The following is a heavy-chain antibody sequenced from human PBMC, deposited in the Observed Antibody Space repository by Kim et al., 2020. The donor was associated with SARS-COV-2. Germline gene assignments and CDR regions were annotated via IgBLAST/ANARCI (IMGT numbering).Heavy chain of an antibody. V-gene: IGHV4-4*07. Sequence: SETLSLTCAVSGGSIISYYWSWIRQPAGKGLEWIGRIYSTGSASYNPSLKSRVTMSVDTSRNQLSLKVNSVTAADTAVYYCAREERSIVATWGQGALVT. D-gene: IGHD5-12*01. CDR3: AREERSIVAT. CDR1: GGSIISYY. CDR2: IYSTGSA. J-gene: IGHJ4*02.